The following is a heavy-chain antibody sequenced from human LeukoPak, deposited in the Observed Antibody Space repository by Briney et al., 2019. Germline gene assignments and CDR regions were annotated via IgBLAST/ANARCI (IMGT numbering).Heavy chain of an antibody. CDR1: GFTFSSYS. Sequence: GGSLRLSCAASGFTFSSYSMNWVRQAPAKGLEWVSSISSSSSYIYYADSVKGRFTSSRDNAKNSLYLQMSSLRDEDTAVYYCARDSGYSYADDYWGQGTLVTVSS. V-gene: IGHV3-21*01. CDR3: ARDSGYSYADDY. CDR2: ISSSSSYI. D-gene: IGHD5-18*01. J-gene: IGHJ4*02.